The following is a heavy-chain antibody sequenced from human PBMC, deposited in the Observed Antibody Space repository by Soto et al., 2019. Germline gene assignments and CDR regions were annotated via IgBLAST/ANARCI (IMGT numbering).Heavy chain of an antibody. V-gene: IGHV4-39*01. CDR3: ARPLGATSYFDY. CDR2: IYYSGST. D-gene: IGHD1-26*01. J-gene: IGHJ4*02. Sequence: SETLSLTCTVSGGSISSSSYYWGWIRQPPGKGLEWIGSIYYSGSTYSNPSLKSRVTISVDTSKNQFSLKLSSVTAADTAVYYCARPLGATSYFDYWGRGSLVSVSS. CDR1: GGSISSSSYY.